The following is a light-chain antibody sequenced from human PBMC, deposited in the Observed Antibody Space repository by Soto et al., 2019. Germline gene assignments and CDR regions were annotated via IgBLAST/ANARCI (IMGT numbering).Light chain of an antibody. CDR3: QQYHTYSWT. J-gene: IGKJ1*01. CDR1: QSISSW. CDR2: DAS. V-gene: IGKV1-5*01. Sequence: DIQMTQSPSTLSASVGDRVTITCRASQSISSWLAWYQQKPGKAPKLLIFDASSLESGVPSRFSGGGSGIEFTLTITSLQPDDFATYYCQQYHTYSWTFGQGTKVEIK.